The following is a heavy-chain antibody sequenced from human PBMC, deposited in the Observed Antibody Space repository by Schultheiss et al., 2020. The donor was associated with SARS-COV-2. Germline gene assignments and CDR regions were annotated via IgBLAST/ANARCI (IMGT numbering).Heavy chain of an antibody. CDR2: IYYSGST. CDR3: ARRGSGSYYYGMDV. CDR1: GGSISSYY. V-gene: IGHV4-39*01. D-gene: IGHD3-10*01. J-gene: IGHJ6*02. Sequence: GSLRLSCTVSGGSISSYYWGWIRQPPGKGLEWIGSIYYSGSTYYNPSLKSRVTISVDTSKNQFSLKLSSVTAADTAVYYCARRGSGSYYYGMDVWGQGTTVTVSS.